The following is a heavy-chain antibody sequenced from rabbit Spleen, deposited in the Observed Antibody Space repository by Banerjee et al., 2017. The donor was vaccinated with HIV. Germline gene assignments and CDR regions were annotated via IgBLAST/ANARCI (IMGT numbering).Heavy chain of an antibody. V-gene: IGHV1S45*01. D-gene: IGHD7-1*01. Sequence: QEQLMESGGGLVQPGGSLTLSCKASGFDFSRTGVSWVRQAPGKGLEWIGCIGTGSNSAHYASWAKGRFTISRTSSTTVALEMTSLTGADTATYFCARFYAGYGDFGYAAMWGPGTLVTVS. CDR1: GFDFSRTG. CDR2: IGTGSNSA. CDR3: ARFYAGYGDFGYAAM. J-gene: IGHJ4*01.